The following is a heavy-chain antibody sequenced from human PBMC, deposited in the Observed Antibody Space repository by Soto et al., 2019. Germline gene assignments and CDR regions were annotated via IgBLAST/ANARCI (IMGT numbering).Heavy chain of an antibody. CDR1: SGSVSGSVSSGSYY. V-gene: IGHV4-61*01. CDR3: ARRYSGYGDY. J-gene: IGHJ4*02. CDR2: IYFSGSA. Sequence: PSETLSLTCTVSSGSVSGSVSSGSYYWSWIRQPPGKGLEWIGYIYFSGSANYNPSLKSRVTISVDTSKNQFSLKLSSVTAADTAVYYCARRYSGYGDYWGQGTLVTVSS. D-gene: IGHD5-12*01.